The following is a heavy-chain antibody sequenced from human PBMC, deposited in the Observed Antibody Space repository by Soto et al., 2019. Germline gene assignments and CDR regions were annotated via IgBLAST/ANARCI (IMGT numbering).Heavy chain of an antibody. V-gene: IGHV2-5*02. J-gene: IGHJ2*01. CDR2: IYWDDDK. CDR3: VHQDWYNNNYYVDL. Sequence: QITVKESGPKLVKPSQTLTLTCAFSGFSLSTSGVGVGWVRQPPGKAPEWLALIYWDDDKRYRPSLKSRLSITNDTSKDQVVFTMTNMDPVDTATYYCVHQDWYNNNYYVDLWGRGTLVTVSS. CDR1: GFSLSTSGVG. D-gene: IGHD4-4*01.